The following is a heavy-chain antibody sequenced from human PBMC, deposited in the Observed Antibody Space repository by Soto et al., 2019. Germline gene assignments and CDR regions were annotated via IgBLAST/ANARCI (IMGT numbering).Heavy chain of an antibody. CDR3: ARVSLEFWPSNWTDP. CDR1: GYSFNTYG. D-gene: IGHD3-3*01. V-gene: IGHV1-18*01. CDR2: ISAYNGKT. J-gene: IGHJ5*02. Sequence: SSVKVCCKTSGYSFNTYGINWVRQAPGQGLELMGWISAYNGKTTYAEKFQGRVTLTTDTSTSTAYMELRSLRSDDTAIYYCARVSLEFWPSNWTDP.